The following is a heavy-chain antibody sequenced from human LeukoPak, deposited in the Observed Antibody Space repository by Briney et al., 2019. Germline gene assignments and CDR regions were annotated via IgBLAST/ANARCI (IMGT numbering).Heavy chain of an antibody. CDR3: AVGAFDWLLTDAFDI. Sequence: VASVKVSCTASGYTFTSYDINWVRQAPGQGLEWMGWMNPNSGNTGYTQKFQGRVTMTRNTSISTAYMGLSSLRSEDTAVYYCAVGAFDWLLTDAFDIWGQGTMVTGSS. D-gene: IGHD3-9*01. CDR2: MNPNSGNT. CDR1: GYTFTSYD. J-gene: IGHJ3*02. V-gene: IGHV1-8*01.